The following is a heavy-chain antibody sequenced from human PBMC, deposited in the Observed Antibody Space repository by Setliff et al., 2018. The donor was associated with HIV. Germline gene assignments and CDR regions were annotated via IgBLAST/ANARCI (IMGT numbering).Heavy chain of an antibody. Sequence: GASVKVSCKASGGTFTSYTFSWVRQAPGQGLEWMGWIIPNVTIAHYAEQFVGRVTMTTDKSTSTTYMEVSSLRSEDTAVYYCARERPWYHYESSGYPLADWFDPWGQGTLVTVSS. V-gene: IGHV1-69*10. J-gene: IGHJ5*02. CDR3: ARERPWYHYESSGYPLADWFDP. CDR2: IIPNVTIA. CDR1: GGTFTSYT. D-gene: IGHD3-22*01.